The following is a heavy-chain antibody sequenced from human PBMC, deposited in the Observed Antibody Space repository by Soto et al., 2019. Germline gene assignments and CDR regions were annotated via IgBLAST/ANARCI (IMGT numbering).Heavy chain of an antibody. CDR1: GGTLSNYA. J-gene: IGHJ3*01. CDR3: ASRERVDAFDV. CDR2: IIPILGSA. Sequence: QVQLLQSGAEVKKPGSSVKVSCKASGGTLSNYAISWVRQAPGQGLEWMGGIIPILGSANYAQKFQDRVTITEDESTRTTYMELSSLGSEDAAVYFCASRERVDAFDVWGQATMVTVSS. D-gene: IGHD1-26*01. V-gene: IGHV1-69*01.